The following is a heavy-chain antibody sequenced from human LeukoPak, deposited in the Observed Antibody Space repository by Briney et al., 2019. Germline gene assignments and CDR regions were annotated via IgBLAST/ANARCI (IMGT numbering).Heavy chain of an antibody. V-gene: IGHV3-9*01. D-gene: IGHD2-2*01. Sequence: GGSLRLSCAASGFTFDDYAMHWVRQAPGKGLEWVSGISWNSGSIGYADSVKGRFTISRDNAKNSLYLQMNSLRAEDTAVYYCASLQVPAANYYYMDVWGKGTTVTVSS. CDR3: ASLQVPAANYYYMDV. CDR2: ISWNSGSI. J-gene: IGHJ6*03. CDR1: GFTFDDYA.